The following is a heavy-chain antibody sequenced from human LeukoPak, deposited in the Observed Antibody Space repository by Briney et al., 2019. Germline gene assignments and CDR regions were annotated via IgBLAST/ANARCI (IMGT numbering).Heavy chain of an antibody. CDR3: ARSLGYCSGGSCHNYYGMDV. CDR1: GGSISSSNYY. J-gene: IGHJ6*02. CDR2: VHYSGTT. V-gene: IGHV4-39*07. Sequence: PSETLSLTCTVSGGSISSSNYYWGWIRQPPGKGLEWIGSVHYSGTTYYNPSLKSRVTISVDTSKNQFSLKLSSVTAADTAVYYCARSLGYCSGGSCHNYYGMDVWGQGTTVTVSS. D-gene: IGHD2-15*01.